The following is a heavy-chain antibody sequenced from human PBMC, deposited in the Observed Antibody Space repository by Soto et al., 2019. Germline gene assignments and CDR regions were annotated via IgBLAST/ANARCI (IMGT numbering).Heavy chain of an antibody. V-gene: IGHV1-46*01. CDR2: INPNGGST. CDR1: GYTFTNYH. Sequence: QVQVVQSGAEVKKPGASVKVSCKTSGYTFTNYHVHRVRQAPGQGLEWMGAINPNGGSTTYAQHLQGRVTMTSDSSTSTVYMEMGSLRSDDSAVYYCALPKNTLGWYNFWGQGTLVTVS. CDR3: ALPKNTLGWYNF. D-gene: IGHD6-19*01. J-gene: IGHJ4*02.